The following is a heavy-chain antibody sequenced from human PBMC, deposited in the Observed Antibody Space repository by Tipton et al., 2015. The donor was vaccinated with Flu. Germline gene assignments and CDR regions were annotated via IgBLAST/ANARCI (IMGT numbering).Heavy chain of an antibody. CDR1: GYSINSGYF. CDR2: MSHSGRT. CDR3: ARLTYYYGSGTSDC. Sequence: TLSLTCAVSGYSINSGYFWGWIRQPPGKGLEWIGSMSHSGRTYYNPSLKSRVTISADTWKTQFSLEPGSVTAADTAVYYCARLTYYYGSGTSDCWGQGTLLTVSS. J-gene: IGHJ4*02. V-gene: IGHV4-38-2*01. D-gene: IGHD3-10*01.